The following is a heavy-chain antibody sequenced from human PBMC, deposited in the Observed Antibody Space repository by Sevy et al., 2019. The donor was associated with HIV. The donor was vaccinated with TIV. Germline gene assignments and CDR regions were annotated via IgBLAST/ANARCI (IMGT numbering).Heavy chain of an antibody. J-gene: IGHJ4*02. CDR2: IWYDGSDR. CDR1: GLSFSDYG. CDR3: AKNTAAVGVGGFDY. Sequence: GGSLRLSCTASGLSFSDYGMHWVRQAPGKGLEWVAFIWYDGSDRYYADSVKGRFTISRDNSKNILYLQMSSLRLEDTALYHCAKNTAAVGVGGFDYWGQGTLVTVSS. V-gene: IGHV3-30*02. D-gene: IGHD6-13*01.